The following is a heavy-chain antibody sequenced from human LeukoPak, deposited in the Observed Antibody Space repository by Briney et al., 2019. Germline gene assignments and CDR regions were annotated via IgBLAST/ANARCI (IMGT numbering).Heavy chain of an antibody. J-gene: IGHJ4*02. V-gene: IGHV3-23*01. CDR2: ISPAGGTT. Sequence: GGSLRLSCAVSGFTFSSEAMGWVRQLPGGGLEWASTISPAGGTTYYAESMKGRFTISRDNSKSTLYLQMNSLRVEGTAVYYCTKVRSGSSSWALRVFDYWGQGALVTVSS. CDR1: GFTFSSEA. D-gene: IGHD6-13*01. CDR3: TKVRSGSSSWALRVFDY.